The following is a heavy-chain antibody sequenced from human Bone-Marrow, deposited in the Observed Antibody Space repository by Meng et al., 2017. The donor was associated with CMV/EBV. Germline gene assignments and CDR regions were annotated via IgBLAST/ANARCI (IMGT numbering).Heavy chain of an antibody. V-gene: IGHV3-30*04. D-gene: IGHD6-19*01. Sequence: GESLKISCAASGFTFSGYAMHWVRQAPGKGLEWVAALSSDGHNKYHAESVRGRFTISRDNSKNTVYLQMNRLTTDDTAVYYCAKEGSGWYYGVDVWGQGKMVNFAS. CDR3: AKEGSGWYYGVDV. CDR2: LSSDGHNK. CDR1: GFTFSGYA. J-gene: IGHJ6*02.